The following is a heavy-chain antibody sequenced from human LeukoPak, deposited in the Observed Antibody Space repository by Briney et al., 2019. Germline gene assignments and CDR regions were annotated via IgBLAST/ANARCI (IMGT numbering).Heavy chain of an antibody. CDR2: ISYDGSNK. Sequence: GGSLRLSCAASGFTFSSYAMHWVRQAPGKGLEWVAVISYDGSNKYYADSVKGRFTISRDNSKNTLYLQMNSLRAEDTAVYYCARDLGYCSSTSCSKCYYYYYYGMDVWGQGTTVTVSS. CDR1: GFTFSSYA. J-gene: IGHJ6*02. CDR3: ARDLGYCSSTSCSKCYYYYYYGMDV. V-gene: IGHV3-30-3*01. D-gene: IGHD2-2*01.